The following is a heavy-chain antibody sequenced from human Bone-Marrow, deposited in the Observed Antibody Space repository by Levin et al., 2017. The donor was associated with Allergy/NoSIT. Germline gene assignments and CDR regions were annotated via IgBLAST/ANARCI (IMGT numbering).Heavy chain of an antibody. V-gene: IGHV3-9*01. Sequence: PGGSLRLSCAASGLTFDDYAMYWVRQPPGKGLEWVSGISWNSGSIGYADSVKGRFTISRDNAKNSLYLQMNSLRAEDTALYYCAKDPGFTGDWRYFDLWGRGTLVTVSS. CDR2: ISWNSGSI. J-gene: IGHJ2*01. D-gene: IGHD7-27*01. CDR3: AKDPGFTGDWRYFDL. CDR1: GLTFDDYA.